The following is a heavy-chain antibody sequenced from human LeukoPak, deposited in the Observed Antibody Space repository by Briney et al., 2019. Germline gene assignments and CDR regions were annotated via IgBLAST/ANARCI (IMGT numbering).Heavy chain of an antibody. J-gene: IGHJ4*02. D-gene: IGHD5-12*01. CDR1: GGSISSSSYY. CDR3: ARAMRVDRFFDY. Sequence: PSETLSLTCTVSGGSISSSSYYWSWIRQPAGKGLEWVGRIYTSGSTNYNPSLKSRVTISVDTSKNQFSLQLTSVTAADTAVYYCARAMRVDRFFDYWGQGILVTVAS. V-gene: IGHV4-61*02. CDR2: IYTSGST.